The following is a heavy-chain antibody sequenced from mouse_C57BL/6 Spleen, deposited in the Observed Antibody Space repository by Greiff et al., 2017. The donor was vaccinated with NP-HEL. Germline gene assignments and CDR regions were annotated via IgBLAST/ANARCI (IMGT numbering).Heavy chain of an antibody. CDR3: ARRTRWDRYFDY. J-gene: IGHJ2*01. CDR2: INPNNGGT. D-gene: IGHD3-3*01. Sequence: VQLQQSGPELVKPGASVKISCKASGYTFTDYYMNWVKQSHGKSLEWIGDINPNNGGTSYNQKFKGKATLTVDKSSSTAYMELRSLTSEDSAVYYCARRTRWDRYFDYWGQGTTLTVSS. V-gene: IGHV1-26*01. CDR1: GYTFTDYY.